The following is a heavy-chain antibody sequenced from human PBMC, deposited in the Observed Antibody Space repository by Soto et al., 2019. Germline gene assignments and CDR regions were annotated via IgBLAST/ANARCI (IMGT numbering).Heavy chain of an antibody. CDR2: ISYDGTNQ. Sequence: QVQLVESGGGVVQPGRSLRLSCAASGFPFSSYVMHWVRQAPGKGLDWVALISYDGTNQYYADSVKGRFTVSRDNSKNTLYLHMSRLRAEDTAVYYCAGGQYYFDYCGHGTPVSVSS. D-gene: IGHD2-15*01. CDR3: AGGQYYFDY. J-gene: IGHJ4*01. V-gene: IGHV3-30*03. CDR1: GFPFSSYV.